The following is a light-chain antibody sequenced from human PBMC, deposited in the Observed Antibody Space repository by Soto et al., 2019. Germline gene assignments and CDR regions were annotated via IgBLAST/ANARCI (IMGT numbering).Light chain of an antibody. Sequence: EILLTQSPATLSLSPGEGATLSCRASQSVSSSFLAWYQQQPGQAPRLLIYATSRRAPGIPDRFSGSGSGTDFTLTIRRLEHEDFAVYYCHQFDSSLTFGQGTKVEIK. CDR1: QSVSSSF. V-gene: IGKV3-20*01. J-gene: IGKJ1*01. CDR3: HQFDSSLT. CDR2: ATS.